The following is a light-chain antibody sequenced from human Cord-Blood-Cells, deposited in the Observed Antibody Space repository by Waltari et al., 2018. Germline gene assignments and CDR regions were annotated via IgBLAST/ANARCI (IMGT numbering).Light chain of an antibody. Sequence: DIVLTQSPATQSLPQGERATLSCRASQRVSSYLAWYQQKPGHAPRLPISDASNRATGTPARFSGSGSGTDFTLTISSLAPEDFAVYYCQPRSNWPLTFGGGTKVEIK. CDR1: QRVSSY. CDR3: QPRSNWPLT. CDR2: DAS. V-gene: IGKV3-11*01. J-gene: IGKJ4*01.